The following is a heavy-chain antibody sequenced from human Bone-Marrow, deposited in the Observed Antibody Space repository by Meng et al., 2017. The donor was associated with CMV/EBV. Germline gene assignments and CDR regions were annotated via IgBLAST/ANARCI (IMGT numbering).Heavy chain of an antibody. CDR3: ARDSVAPWGWFDP. J-gene: IGHJ5*02. CDR1: GGTVSSYA. D-gene: IGHD6-19*01. CDR2: IIPIFGTA. V-gene: IGHV1-69*01. Sequence: KASGGTVSSYALSWVRQAPGQGLEWMGGIIPIFGTAHYAQKFQGRVTITADESTSTAYMELSSLRSEDTAVYYCARDSVAPWGWFDPWGQGTLVTVSS.